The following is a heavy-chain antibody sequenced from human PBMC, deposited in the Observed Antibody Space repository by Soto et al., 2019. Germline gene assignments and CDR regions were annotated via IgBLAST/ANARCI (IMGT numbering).Heavy chain of an antibody. CDR2: INPSSGTT. Sequence: QVQLVRSGAEMKQPGASVKLSCQASGYIFIHCFMHWVRQAPGQGLEWMGGINPSSGTTTYAQKCQGRVTVTRDTSTSTVYMELSSLGSGDTAMYYCARSLGETTSLFDYWGQGRLVTVSA. D-gene: IGHD1-26*01. CDR3: ARSLGETTSLFDY. V-gene: IGHV1-46*01. CDR1: GYIFIHCF. J-gene: IGHJ4*02.